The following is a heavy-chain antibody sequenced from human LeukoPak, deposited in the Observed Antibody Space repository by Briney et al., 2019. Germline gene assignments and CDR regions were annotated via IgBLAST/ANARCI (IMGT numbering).Heavy chain of an antibody. CDR1: GFTFDDYA. V-gene: IGHV3-43*02. CDR2: ISGDGGST. D-gene: IGHD3-22*01. J-gene: IGHJ3*02. Sequence: GGSLRLSCAASGFTFDDYAMHWVRQAPGKGLEWVSLISGDGGSTSYADSVKGRFTISRDNSKNSLYLQMNGLRTEDTALYYCAKESTYYYDSSGYYPDAFDIWGQGAMVTVSS. CDR3: AKESTYYYDSSGYYPDAFDI.